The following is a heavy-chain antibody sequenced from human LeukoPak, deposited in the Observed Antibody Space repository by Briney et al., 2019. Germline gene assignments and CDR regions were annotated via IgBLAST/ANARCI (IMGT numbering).Heavy chain of an antibody. CDR1: GGTFSSYA. V-gene: IGHV1-69*05. D-gene: IGHD4-17*01. Sequence: SVKVSCKASGGTFSSYAISWVRQAPGQGLEWMGRIIPIFGTANYAQKFQGRVTITTDESTSTAYMELSSLRSEDTAVYYRASYYGDYYLLDYWGQGTLVTVSS. CDR3: ASYYGDYYLLDY. J-gene: IGHJ4*02. CDR2: IIPIFGTA.